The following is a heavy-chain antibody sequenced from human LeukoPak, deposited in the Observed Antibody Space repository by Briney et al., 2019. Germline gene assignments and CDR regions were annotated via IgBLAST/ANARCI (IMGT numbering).Heavy chain of an antibody. J-gene: IGHJ4*02. CDR2: ISSSSYI. CDR3: ARGNWNTNPLSNPFDY. V-gene: IGHV3-21*01. Sequence: GGSLRLSCAASGFTFSSYSMNWVRQAPGKGLEWVSSISSSSYIYYADSVKGRFTISRDNAKNSLYLQMNSLRAEDTAVYYCARGNWNTNPLSNPFDYWGQGTLVTVSS. CDR1: GFTFSSYS. D-gene: IGHD1/OR15-1a*01.